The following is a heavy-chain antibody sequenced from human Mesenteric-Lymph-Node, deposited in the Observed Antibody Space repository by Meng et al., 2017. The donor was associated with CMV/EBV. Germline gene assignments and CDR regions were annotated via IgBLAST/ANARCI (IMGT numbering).Heavy chain of an antibody. CDR3: ARSDSRAYNYGMEV. D-gene: IGHD3/OR15-3a*01. CDR2: ISSSGSTI. J-gene: IGHJ6*02. V-gene: IGHV3-48*03. Sequence: GESLKISCAASGFTFSSYEMNWVRQAPGKGLEWVSYISSSGSTIYYADSVKGRFTISRDNAKNSLYLQMNSLRTEDTAVYYCARSDSRAYNYGMEVWGQGTTVPSP. CDR1: GFTFSSYE.